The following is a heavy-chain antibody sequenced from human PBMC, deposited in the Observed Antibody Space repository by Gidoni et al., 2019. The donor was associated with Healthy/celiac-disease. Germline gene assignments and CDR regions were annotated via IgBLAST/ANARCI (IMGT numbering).Heavy chain of an antibody. CDR3: ARDVITYDILTGYENFDY. Sequence: QVQLVQSGAEVKKPGASVKVSCKASGYTFTSYGIRWVRQAPGQGLEWMGWISAYNGNTNYAQKLQGRVTMTTDTSTSTAYMELRSLRSDDTAVYYCARDVITYDILTGYENFDYWGQGTLVTVSS. CDR1: GYTFTSYG. D-gene: IGHD3-9*01. CDR2: ISAYNGNT. V-gene: IGHV1-18*01. J-gene: IGHJ4*02.